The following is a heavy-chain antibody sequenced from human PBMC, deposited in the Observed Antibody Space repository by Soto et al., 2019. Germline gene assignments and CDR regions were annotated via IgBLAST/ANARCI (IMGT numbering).Heavy chain of an antibody. CDR2: VSSSGGST. CDR1: GFTFSTYA. CDR3: AKDLAVGALPVNWYSDL. D-gene: IGHD1-26*01. J-gene: IGHJ2*01. V-gene: IGHV3-23*01. Sequence: EEQLLESGGGLVQPGGSLRLSCAASGFTFSTYAMRWVRQAPGKGLEWVSTVSSSGGSTYYAGSVYGRFTFSRDNSKNTLYLQMNCLRAEDTAVYYCAKDLAVGALPVNWYSDLWGRGTLVTVSS.